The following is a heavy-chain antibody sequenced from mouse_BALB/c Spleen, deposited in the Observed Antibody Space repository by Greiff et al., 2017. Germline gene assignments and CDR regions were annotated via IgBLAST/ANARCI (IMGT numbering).Heavy chain of an antibody. Sequence: QVQLQQSGAELVRPGTSVKVSCKASGYAFTNYLIEWVKQRPGQGLEWIGVINPGSGGTNYNGKFKGKATLTADKSSSTAYMQLSSLTSDDSAVYFCARDWDRGFAYWGQGTLVTVSA. D-gene: IGHD4-1*01. CDR2: INPGSGGT. J-gene: IGHJ3*01. CDR1: GYAFTNYL. V-gene: IGHV1-54*01. CDR3: ARDWDRGFAY.